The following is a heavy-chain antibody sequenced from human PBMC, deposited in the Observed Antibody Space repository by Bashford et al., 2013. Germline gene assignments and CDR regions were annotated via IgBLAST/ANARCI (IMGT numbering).Heavy chain of an antibody. CDR1: GGSISSYY. CDR3: ARGIYCSGGSCYVGWFDP. V-gene: IGHV4-59*01. J-gene: IGHJ5*02. D-gene: IGHD2-15*01. CDR2: IYYSGST. Sequence: SETLSLTCTVSGGSISSYYWSWIRQPPGKGLEWIGYIYYSGSTNYNPSLKSRVTISVDTSKNQFSLKLSSVTAADTAVYYCARGIYCSGGSCYVGWFDPGAREPWSPSP.